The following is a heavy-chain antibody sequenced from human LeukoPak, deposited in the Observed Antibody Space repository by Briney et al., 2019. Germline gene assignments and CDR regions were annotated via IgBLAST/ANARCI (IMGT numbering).Heavy chain of an antibody. CDR2: IKSKTDGGTT. Sequence: PGGSLRLSCAASGFTFSNYDMHWVRQAPGKGLEWVGRIKSKTDGGTTDYAAPVKGRFTISRDDSKNTLYLQMNSLKTEDTAVYYCTTLSYYYDRNYWGQGTLVTVSS. D-gene: IGHD3-22*01. CDR1: GFTFSNYD. V-gene: IGHV3-15*01. CDR3: TTLSYYYDRNY. J-gene: IGHJ4*02.